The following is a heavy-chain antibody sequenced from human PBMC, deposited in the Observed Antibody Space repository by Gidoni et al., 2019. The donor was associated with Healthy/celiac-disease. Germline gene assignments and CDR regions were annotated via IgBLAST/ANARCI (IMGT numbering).Heavy chain of an antibody. CDR1: GCSISSSSYY. J-gene: IGHJ6*02. D-gene: IGHD1-26*01. CDR2: IYYSGST. Sequence: QLQLQESGPGLVKPSETLSLTCTVSGCSISSSSYYWGWIRQPPGKGLEWIGSIYYSGSTYYNPSLKSRVTISVDTSKNQFSLKLSSVTAADTAVYYCASCNSGSYYVGYYYYGMDVWGQGTTVTVSS. CDR3: ASCNSGSYYVGYYYYGMDV. V-gene: IGHV4-39*07.